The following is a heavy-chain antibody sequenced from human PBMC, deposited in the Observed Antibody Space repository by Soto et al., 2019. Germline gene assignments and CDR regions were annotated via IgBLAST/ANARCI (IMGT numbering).Heavy chain of an antibody. J-gene: IGHJ5*02. V-gene: IGHV1-24*01. CDR2: FDPEDGET. D-gene: IGHD2-15*01. Sequence: ASVKVSCKVSGYTLTELSMHWVRQAPGKGLEWMGGFDPEDGETTYAQKFQGRVTMTGDKSKDTANMELRSLRSDDTAVYYCARGYCSGGSCYTGWFDPWG. CDR3: ARGYCSGGSCYTGWFDP. CDR1: GYTLTELS.